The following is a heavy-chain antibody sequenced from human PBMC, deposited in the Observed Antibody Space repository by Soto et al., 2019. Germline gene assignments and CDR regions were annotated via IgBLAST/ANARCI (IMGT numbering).Heavy chain of an antibody. J-gene: IGHJ4*02. D-gene: IGHD3-10*01. CDR2: ISGSGGST. CDR3: AKDSDPSLRGVNPDY. V-gene: IGHV3-23*01. CDR1: GFTFSSYA. Sequence: EVQLLESGGGLVQPGGSLRLSCAASGFTFSSYAMSWVRQAPGKGLEWVSAISGSGGSTYYADSVKGRFTISRDNSKNTLYLRMHSLTAEDTAVYYCAKDSDPSLRGVNPDYWGQGTLVTVSS.